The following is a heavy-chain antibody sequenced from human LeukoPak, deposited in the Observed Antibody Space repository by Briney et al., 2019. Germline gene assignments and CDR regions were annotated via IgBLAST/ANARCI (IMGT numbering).Heavy chain of an antibody. D-gene: IGHD2-2*01. J-gene: IGHJ5*02. CDR2: INNVRSRI. Sequence: GGSLRLSCAASGFTFSTSAMNWVRQAPGKGLEWVSSINNVRSRIYYADSVRGRFTISRDNANNVLYLQMNSLRPEDTAVYYCAKDNPIEKVPGLGPGSWGQGTLVTVSS. CDR1: GFTFSTSA. V-gene: IGHV3-21*06. CDR3: AKDNPIEKVPGLGPGS.